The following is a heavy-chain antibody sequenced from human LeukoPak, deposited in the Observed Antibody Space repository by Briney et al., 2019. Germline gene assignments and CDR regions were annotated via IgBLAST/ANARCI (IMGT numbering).Heavy chain of an antibody. CDR1: GFTFSSYS. V-gene: IGHV3-21*01. CDR3: ARARSSSVTTGFGY. D-gene: IGHD4-17*01. J-gene: IGHJ4*02. CDR2: ISGSSSYI. Sequence: PAGSLSLSCAASGFTFSSYSMNWVRQAPGKGLEWVSSISGSSSYISYADSVKGRFTIASDNAQNPLYLQMNSLGAEDTAVYYCARARSSSVTTGFGYWGQGTLVTVSS.